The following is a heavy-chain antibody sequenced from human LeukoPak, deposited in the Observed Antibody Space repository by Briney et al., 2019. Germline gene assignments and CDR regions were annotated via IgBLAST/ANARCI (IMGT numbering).Heavy chain of an antibody. V-gene: IGHV3-30*18. J-gene: IGHJ4*02. CDR1: GFTFSSYG. CDR3: AKDLVSEVGADFDY. CDR2: ISYDGSNK. D-gene: IGHD1-26*01. Sequence: GGSLRLSCAASGFTFSSYGMHWVRQAPGKGLEWVAVISYDGSNKYYADSVKGRFTISRDNSKNTPYLPMNSLRAEDTAVYYCAKDLVSEVGADFDYWGQGTLVTVSS.